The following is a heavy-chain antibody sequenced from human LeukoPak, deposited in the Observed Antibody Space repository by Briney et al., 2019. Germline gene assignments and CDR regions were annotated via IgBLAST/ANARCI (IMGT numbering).Heavy chain of an antibody. D-gene: IGHD1-26*01. J-gene: IGHJ4*02. Sequence: KTSETLSLTCTVSGYSISSGYYWGWIRQPPVKGLEWIGVIYHSGSTYYNPSLKSRVTISVDTSKNHFSLKLSSVTAADTAVYYCARAIVGATSSLDYWGQGTLVTVSS. CDR3: ARAIVGATSSLDY. CDR1: GYSISSGYY. V-gene: IGHV4-38-2*02. CDR2: IYHSGST.